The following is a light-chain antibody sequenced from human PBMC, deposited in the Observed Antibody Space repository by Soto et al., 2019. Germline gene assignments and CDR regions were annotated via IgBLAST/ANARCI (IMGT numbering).Light chain of an antibody. J-gene: IGKJ1*01. CDR3: QNYSSGPWT. Sequence: DIQMTQSPSSLSASVGDRVTITCRSSEDISNYLAWYQQKPGKVPKLLIYGASTLQSGVPSRFSGSGSGTDFTLTISSLQTEDVAAYYCQNYSSGPWTFGQGTKVESK. V-gene: IGKV1-27*01. CDR1: EDISNY. CDR2: GAS.